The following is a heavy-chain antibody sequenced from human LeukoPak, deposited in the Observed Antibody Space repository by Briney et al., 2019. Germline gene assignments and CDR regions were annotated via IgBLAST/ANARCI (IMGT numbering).Heavy chain of an antibody. CDR3: AKEPYSGYDSGQFDY. CDR1: GFTFDDYA. V-gene: IGHV3-43*02. J-gene: IGHJ4*02. D-gene: IGHD5-12*01. Sequence: GGSLRLSCAASGFTFDDYAMHWVRQAPGKGLEWVSLISGDGGSTYYADSVKGRFTISRDNSKNSLYLQMNSLRTEDTALYYCAKEPYSGYDSGQFDYWGQGTLVTVSS. CDR2: ISGDGGST.